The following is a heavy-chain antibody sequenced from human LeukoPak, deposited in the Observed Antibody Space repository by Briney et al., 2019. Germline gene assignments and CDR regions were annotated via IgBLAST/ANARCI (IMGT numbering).Heavy chain of an antibody. V-gene: IGHV3-7*01. Sequence: GGSLRLSCAASGFTFSSYWMSWVRQAPGKGLEWVANIKQDGSEKYYVDSVKGRFTISRDNAKNSLYLQMNSLRAEDTAVYYCAREKGPILEIRFLADYWGQGTLVTVSS. CDR3: AREKGPILEIRFLADY. J-gene: IGHJ4*02. CDR2: IKQDGSEK. D-gene: IGHD3-3*01. CDR1: GFTFSSYW.